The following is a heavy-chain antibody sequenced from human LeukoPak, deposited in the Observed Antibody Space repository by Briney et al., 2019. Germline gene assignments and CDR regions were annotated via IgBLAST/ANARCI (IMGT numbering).Heavy chain of an antibody. CDR3: AIENYYDSSGYSKAFDY. CDR2: IEPNSGGA. Sequence: ASVKVSCKTSGYTFTVKFLHWLRQAPGQGLEWMGGIEPNSGGAVYGQNFRGRVTVTRDTSVSTAYMELSRLRSDDTAVYYCAIENYYDSSGYSKAFDYRGQGTLVTVSS. J-gene: IGHJ4*02. D-gene: IGHD3-22*01. CDR1: GYTFTVKF. V-gene: IGHV1-2*02.